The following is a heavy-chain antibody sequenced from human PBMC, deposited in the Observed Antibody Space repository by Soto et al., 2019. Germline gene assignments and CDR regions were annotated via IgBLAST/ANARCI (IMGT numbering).Heavy chain of an antibody. CDR3: AKSKQYGYNTGMDV. D-gene: IGHD5-12*01. CDR1: GFTFSSYA. Sequence: QVQLVESGGGVVQPGRSLRLSCAASGFTFSSYAMDWVRQAPGKGLEWVEVISYDGSTKHYVDSVKGRFTIARDNSKYTLYLQMNSLRPEDTAVYYCAKSKQYGYNTGMDVWGQGTTVYVSS. J-gene: IGHJ6*02. V-gene: IGHV3-30*18. CDR2: ISYDGSTK.